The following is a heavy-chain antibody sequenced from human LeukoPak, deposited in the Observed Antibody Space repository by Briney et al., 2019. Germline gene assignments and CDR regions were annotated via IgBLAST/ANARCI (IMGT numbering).Heavy chain of an antibody. CDR2: MYHSGTT. J-gene: IGHJ4*02. CDR3: ARRRGIAARRFDY. V-gene: IGHV4-38-2*02. D-gene: IGHD6-6*01. CDR1: GYSISSGYY. Sequence: SETLSLTXTVSGYSISSGYYWGWIRQPPGKGLEWIGSMYHSGTTYYNPSLKSRVTISVDTSKNQFSLKLNSVTAADTAVYYCARRRGIAARRFDYWGQGTLVTVSS.